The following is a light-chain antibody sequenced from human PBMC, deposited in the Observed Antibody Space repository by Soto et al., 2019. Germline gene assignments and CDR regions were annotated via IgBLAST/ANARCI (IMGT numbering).Light chain of an antibody. V-gene: IGLV2-18*01. Sequence: QSALTQPPSVSGSPGQSVTLSCTVTSSDVGDYEHVSWYQLAPGTAPKLLISDVINRPSGVPDRFSGSKSGNTPSLTISGLQAEDEADYYCGLFTSSATWVFGGGTKLTVL. J-gene: IGLJ3*02. CDR3: GLFTSSATWV. CDR2: DVI. CDR1: SSDVGDYEH.